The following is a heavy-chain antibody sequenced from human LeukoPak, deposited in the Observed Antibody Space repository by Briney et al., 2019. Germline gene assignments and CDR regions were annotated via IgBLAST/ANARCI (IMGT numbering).Heavy chain of an antibody. CDR2: ISSSSSYI. CDR3: ASPPEGDDIEYSSPFDY. J-gene: IGHJ4*02. V-gene: IGHV3-21*01. CDR1: GFTFSSYS. D-gene: IGHD6-6*01. Sequence: TTGGSLRLSCAASGFTFSSYSMNWVRQAPGKGLEWVSSISSSSSYIYYADSVKGRFTISRDNAKNSLYLQMNSLRAEDTAVYYCASPPEGDDIEYSSPFDYWGQGTLVTVSS.